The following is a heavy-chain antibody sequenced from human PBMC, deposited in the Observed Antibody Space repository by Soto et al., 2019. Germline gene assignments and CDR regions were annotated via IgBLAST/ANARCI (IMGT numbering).Heavy chain of an antibody. V-gene: IGHV4-38-2*01. CDR3: ATAPKIDYFDS. J-gene: IGHJ4*02. CDR2: INHSGST. Sequence: SETLSITCAVSGSSISSDYYWGWIRQPPGKGLEWIGSINHSGSTYYNPSLKSRVTISVDTSKNQFSLKLTSVTAADTAVYYCATAPKIDYFDSWAQGTLVTVSS. CDR1: GSSISSDYY.